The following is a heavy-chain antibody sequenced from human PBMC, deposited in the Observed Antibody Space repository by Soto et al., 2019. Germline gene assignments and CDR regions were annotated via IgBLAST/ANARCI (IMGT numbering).Heavy chain of an antibody. D-gene: IGHD3-22*01. V-gene: IGHV1-24*01. CDR3: ATAAIVVAYNWFDP. CDR1: GYTLTELS. CDR2: FDPEDGET. J-gene: IGHJ5*02. Sequence: ASVKVSCKVSGYTLTELSMHWVRQAPGKGLEWMGGFDPEDGETIYAQKFQGRVTMTEDTSTDTAYMELSSLRSEDTAVYYCATAAIVVAYNWFDPWGQGTLVTVSS.